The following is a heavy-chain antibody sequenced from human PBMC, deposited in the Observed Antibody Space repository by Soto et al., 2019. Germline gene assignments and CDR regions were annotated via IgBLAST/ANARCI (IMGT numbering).Heavy chain of an antibody. CDR1: GFTFISYA. CDR2: ISYDGSKK. V-gene: IGHV3-30-3*01. D-gene: IGHD3-3*01. J-gene: IGHJ5*02. Sequence: PGGSLRLSCAASGFTFISYALHWVRQALGKGLEWVAVISYDGSKKYYADSVKGRFTISRDNSKNTLYLQMNSLRVEDTALYYCARSVAFWSGNEPNNWFDPWGQGTLVTV. CDR3: ARSVAFWSGNEPNNWFDP.